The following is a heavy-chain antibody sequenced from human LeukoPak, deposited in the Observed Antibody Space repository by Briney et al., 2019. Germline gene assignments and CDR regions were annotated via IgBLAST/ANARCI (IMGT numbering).Heavy chain of an antibody. V-gene: IGHV4-34*01. D-gene: IGHD3-10*01. Sequence: SETLSLTCAVYGGSFSGYYWSWIRQPPGKRLEWIGEINHSGSTNYNPSLKSRVTISVDTSKNQFSLKLSSVTAADTAVYYCARSYLVSRYFDYWGQGTLVTVSS. CDR3: ARSYLVSRYFDY. J-gene: IGHJ4*02. CDR1: GGSFSGYY. CDR2: INHSGST.